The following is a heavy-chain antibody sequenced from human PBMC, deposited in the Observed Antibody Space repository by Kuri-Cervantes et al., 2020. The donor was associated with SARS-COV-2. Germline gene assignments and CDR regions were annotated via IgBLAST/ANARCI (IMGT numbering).Heavy chain of an antibody. J-gene: IGHJ5*02. CDR3: ARHPAPRYCSSTSCYGIWFDP. Sequence: SETLSLTCAISGDSVSGNSAAWNWIRQSPSRGLEWLGRTYYRSKWYNDYAVSVKSRITINPDTSKNQFSLKLSSVTAADTAVYYCARHPAPRYCSSTSCYGIWFDPWGQGTLVTVSS. D-gene: IGHD2-2*01. CDR1: GDSVSGNSAA. V-gene: IGHV6-1*01. CDR2: TYYRSKWYN.